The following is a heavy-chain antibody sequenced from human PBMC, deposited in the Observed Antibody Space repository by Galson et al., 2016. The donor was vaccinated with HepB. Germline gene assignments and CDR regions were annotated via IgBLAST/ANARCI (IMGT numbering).Heavy chain of an antibody. D-gene: IGHD3-10*01. CDR3: ARDKSGGYYGSGTYLRNYYAMDV. Sequence: VRQAPGKGLEWVAVMSYDGGNKYYADSVKGRFTISRDNSKNTLFLQMNSLRAEDTAVYYCARDKSGGYYGSGTYLRNYYAMDVWGQGTTVTVSS. V-gene: IGHV3-30*04. CDR2: MSYDGGNK. J-gene: IGHJ6*02.